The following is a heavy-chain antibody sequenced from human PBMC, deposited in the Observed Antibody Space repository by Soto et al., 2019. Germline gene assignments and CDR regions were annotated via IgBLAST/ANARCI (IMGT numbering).Heavy chain of an antibody. D-gene: IGHD4-4*01. CDR2: IIPIFGTA. V-gene: IGHV1-69*13. CDR3: ASYQSRGYSNYYARYYGMDV. Sequence: SVKVSCKASGGTFSSYAISWVRQAPGQGLEWMGGIIPIFGTANYAQKFQGRVTITADESTSTAYMELSSLRSEDTAVYYCASYQSRGYSNYYARYYGMDVWGQGTTVTVSS. CDR1: GGTFSSYA. J-gene: IGHJ6*02.